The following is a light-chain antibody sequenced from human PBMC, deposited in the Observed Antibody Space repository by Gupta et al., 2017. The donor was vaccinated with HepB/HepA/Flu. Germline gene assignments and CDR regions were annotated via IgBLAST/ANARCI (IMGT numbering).Light chain of an antibody. V-gene: IGLV7-43*01. J-gene: IGLJ3*02. Sequence: QTVVTQEPSVTVSPGGTVTLTCASSTGTVTSGYYPNWFQQKPGQAPRALIYGTTNKYSWTPARFSGSVLGGKAALTLSGVQPGDEADYYCLLYYGGAQLVFGGGTKLTVL. CDR1: TGTVTSGYY. CDR3: LLYYGGAQLV. CDR2: GTT.